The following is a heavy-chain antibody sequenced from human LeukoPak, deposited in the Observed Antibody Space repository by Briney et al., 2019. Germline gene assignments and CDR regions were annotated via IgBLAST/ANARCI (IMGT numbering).Heavy chain of an antibody. Sequence: GGSLRLSCAASGFSLKTFWIHWIRQAPGGRLVWVSRISPDGSITTYADSVKGRFAISRDNAKNTLYLQMNSLRAEDTAVYYCATDRYSTFDYWGQGILVTVSS. CDR3: ATDRYSTFDY. D-gene: IGHD6-13*01. J-gene: IGHJ4*02. CDR2: ISPDGSIT. V-gene: IGHV3-74*01. CDR1: GFSLKTFW.